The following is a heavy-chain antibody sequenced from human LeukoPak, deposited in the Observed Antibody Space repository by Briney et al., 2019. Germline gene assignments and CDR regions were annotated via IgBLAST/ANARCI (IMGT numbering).Heavy chain of an antibody. CDR1: GFTFSSHA. J-gene: IGHJ4*02. V-gene: IGHV3-30-3*01. CDR3: AVDLLDGVPDYFDF. D-gene: IGHD2-8*01. CDR2: VSHDSSHK. Sequence: PGGSLRLSCAASGFTFSSHAMHWVRQAPGKGLEWVAVVSHDSSHKYYVDSVKGRFTISRDNSKNTVYLQMNSLRVDDTAVYYCAVDLLDGVPDYFDFWGQGTLVTVSS.